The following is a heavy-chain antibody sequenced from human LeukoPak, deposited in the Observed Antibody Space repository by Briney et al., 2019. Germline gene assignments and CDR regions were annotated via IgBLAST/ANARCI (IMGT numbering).Heavy chain of an antibody. Sequence: SVKVSCKASGGTFSSYAISWVRQAPGQGLEWMGGIIPIFGTANYAQKFQGRVMITTDESTSTAYMELSSLRSEDTAVYYCAREGGYSYGPWNFDYWGQGTLVTVSS. J-gene: IGHJ4*02. CDR2: IIPIFGTA. CDR3: AREGGYSYGPWNFDY. CDR1: GGTFSSYA. D-gene: IGHD5-18*01. V-gene: IGHV1-69*05.